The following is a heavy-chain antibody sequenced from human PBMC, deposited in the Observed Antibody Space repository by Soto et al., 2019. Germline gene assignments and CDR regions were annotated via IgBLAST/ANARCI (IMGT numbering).Heavy chain of an antibody. V-gene: IGHV1-24*01. CDR3: ARGFGDDGSGSYYTNY. CDR1: KNTLTELT. J-gene: IGHJ4*02. D-gene: IGHD3-10*01. CDR2: SAPEEGEP. Sequence: GASVKVSCKVPKNTLTELTIDWLRQAPGKGLEWMGRSAPEEGEPIYPQKFQGRVSMTRDTSISTAYMELSRLRSDDTAVYYCARGFGDDGSGSYYTNYWGQGTLVTVSS.